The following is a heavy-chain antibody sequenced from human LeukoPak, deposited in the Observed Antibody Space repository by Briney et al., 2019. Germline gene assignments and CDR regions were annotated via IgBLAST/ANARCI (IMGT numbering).Heavy chain of an antibody. CDR3: ARGRGFGWYYFDY. CDR2: IYYSGST. V-gene: IGHV4-61*01. D-gene: IGHD6-19*01. CDR1: GGSVSSGSNC. J-gene: IGHJ4*02. Sequence: SETLSLTCTVSGGSVSSGSNCWGWIRQPSGKGLEWIGYIYYSGSTNYNPSLKSRVTISVDTSKNQFSLRLISVTAADTAVYYCARGRGFGWYYFDYWGQGTLVTVSS.